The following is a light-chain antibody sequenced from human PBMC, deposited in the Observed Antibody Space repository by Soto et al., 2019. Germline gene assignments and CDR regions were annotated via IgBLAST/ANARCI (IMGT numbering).Light chain of an antibody. Sequence: DIQMTQSPSSLSASVGDMVTITCRPSQGISNYLAWYQQKPGKVPKLLIYAASTLQSGVPSRFSGTGSATDFTPTIRSLQPEDVLHSYCQKYLSAIWTFGQGTKVEIK. CDR2: AAS. V-gene: IGKV1-27*01. CDR3: QKYLSAIWT. CDR1: QGISNY. J-gene: IGKJ1*01.